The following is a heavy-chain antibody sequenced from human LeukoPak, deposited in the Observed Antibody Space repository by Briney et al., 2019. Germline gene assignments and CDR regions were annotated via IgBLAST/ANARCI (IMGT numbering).Heavy chain of an antibody. J-gene: IGHJ6*02. CDR2: IWYDGSNK. V-gene: IGHV3-30*02. Sequence: GGSLRLSCAASGFTFSSYGMHWVRQAPGKGLEWVAFIWYDGSNKYYADSVKGRFTISRDNSKNTLYLQMNSLRAEDTAVYYCAKDLALVVVTDNGMDVWGQGTTVTVSS. CDR1: GFTFSSYG. D-gene: IGHD2-21*02. CDR3: AKDLALVVVTDNGMDV.